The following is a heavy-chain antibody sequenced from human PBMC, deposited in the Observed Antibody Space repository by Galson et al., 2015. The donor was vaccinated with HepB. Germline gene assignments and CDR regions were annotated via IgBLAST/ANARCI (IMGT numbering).Heavy chain of an antibody. CDR3: AKNYDFWSGYGIDY. V-gene: IGHV3-23*01. D-gene: IGHD3-3*01. J-gene: IGHJ4*02. CDR2: ISGSGGST. Sequence: SLRLSCAASGFTFSSYAMSWVRQAPGKGLEWVSAISGSGGSTYYADSVKGRFTISRDNSKNTLYLQMNSLRAEDTAVYYCAKNYDFWSGYGIDYWGQGTLVTVSS. CDR1: GFTFSSYA.